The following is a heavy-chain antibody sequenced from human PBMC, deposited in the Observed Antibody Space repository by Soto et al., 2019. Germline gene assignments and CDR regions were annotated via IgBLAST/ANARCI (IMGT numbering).Heavy chain of an antibody. CDR1: GGSFSGYY. D-gene: IGHD5-18*01. Sequence: KPSETLSLTCAVYGGSFSGYYWSWIRQPPGKGLEWIGEINHSGSTNYNPSLKSRVTISVDTSKNQFSLNLSSVTAADTAVYYCARDRLMATAGTARHYFGLDVWGQGTTVTVSS. CDR2: INHSGST. V-gene: IGHV4-34*01. J-gene: IGHJ6*02. CDR3: ARDRLMATAGTARHYFGLDV.